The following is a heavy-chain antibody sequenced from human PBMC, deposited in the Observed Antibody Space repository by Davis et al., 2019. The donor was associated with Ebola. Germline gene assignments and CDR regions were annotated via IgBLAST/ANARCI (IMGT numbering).Heavy chain of an antibody. D-gene: IGHD1-26*01. CDR1: GASIGSNKW. V-gene: IGHV4-4*02. Sequence: MPGGSLRLSCVVSGASIGSNKWWSWVRQPPGKGLEWIGSIYYSGSTYYNPSLKSRVTISVDTSKNQFSLKLSSVTAADTAVYYCARQWVYYFDYWGQGTLVTVSS. CDR3: ARQWVYYFDY. J-gene: IGHJ4*02. CDR2: IYYSGST.